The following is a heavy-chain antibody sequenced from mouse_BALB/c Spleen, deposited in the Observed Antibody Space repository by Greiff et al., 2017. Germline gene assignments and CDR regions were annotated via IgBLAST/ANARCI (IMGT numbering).Heavy chain of an antibody. CDR2: ISSGGST. D-gene: IGHD1-1*01. CDR3: AREDYYGSSSWFAY. Sequence: VQVVESGGGLVKPGGSLKLSCAASGFTFSSYAMSWVRQTPEKRLEWVASISSGGSTYYPDSVKGRFTISRDNARNILYLQMSSLRSEDTAMYYCAREDYYGSSSWFAYWGQGTLVTVSA. V-gene: IGHV5-6-5*01. J-gene: IGHJ3*01. CDR1: GFTFSSYA.